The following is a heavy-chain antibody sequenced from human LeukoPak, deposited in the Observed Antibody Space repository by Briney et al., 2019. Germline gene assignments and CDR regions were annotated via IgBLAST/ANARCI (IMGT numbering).Heavy chain of an antibody. V-gene: IGHV3-7*04. J-gene: IGHJ4*02. CDR1: GFTFSSYW. CDR2: IKQDGSEK. Sequence: GGSLRLSCAASGFTFSSYWMSWVRQAPGKGLEWVANIKQDGSEKYYVDSVKGRFTISRDDAKNSLYLQMNSLRAEDTAVYYCARGTIAAAGYYYFDYWGQGTQVTVSS. CDR3: ARGTIAAAGYYYFDY. D-gene: IGHD6-13*01.